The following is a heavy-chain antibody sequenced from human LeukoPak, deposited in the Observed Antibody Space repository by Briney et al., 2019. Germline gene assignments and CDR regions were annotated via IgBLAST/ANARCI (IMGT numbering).Heavy chain of an antibody. CDR1: GFIFINYW. J-gene: IGHJ3*02. V-gene: IGHV3-74*01. CDR3: ARGSLRDDAFDI. Sequence: PGGSLRLSCAGSGFIFINYWMHWVREVPGKGLGWGSHINSDGGDTTYADSVKGRFTVSRDNGENTLYLQMNSLTADDTGIYYCARGSLRDDAFDIWGPGTMVTVSS. CDR2: INSDGGDT.